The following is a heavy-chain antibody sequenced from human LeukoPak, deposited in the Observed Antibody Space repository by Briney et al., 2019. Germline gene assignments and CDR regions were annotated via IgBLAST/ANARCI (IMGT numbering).Heavy chain of an antibody. CDR1: GASISSDTYS. V-gene: IGHV3-21*01. J-gene: IGHJ4*02. CDR3: ARDAVAAAGNEDYFDY. Sequence: ETLSLTCAVSGASISSDTYSWTWIRQPPGKGLEWVSSISSSSSYIYYADSVKGRFTISRVNAKNSLYLQMNSLRAEDTAVYYCARDAVAAAGNEDYFDYWGQGTLVTVSS. CDR2: ISSSSSYI. D-gene: IGHD6-13*01.